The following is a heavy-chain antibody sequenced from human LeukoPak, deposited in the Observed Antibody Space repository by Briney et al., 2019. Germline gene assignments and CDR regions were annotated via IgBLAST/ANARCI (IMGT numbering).Heavy chain of an antibody. CDR1: IDSISSGDYY. CDR2: IYYSGSN. J-gene: IGHJ4*02. CDR3: ARGLRGRSGYYFDS. Sequence: SHTLSLTCTVSIDSISSGDYYWNWHRPPPGQDLEWIGNIYYSGSNYYNPSLRSRATISVATSTTQFSLRLTSGTAADTAVYYCARGLRGRSGYYFDSWGQGTLVTVSS. V-gene: IGHV4-30-4*01.